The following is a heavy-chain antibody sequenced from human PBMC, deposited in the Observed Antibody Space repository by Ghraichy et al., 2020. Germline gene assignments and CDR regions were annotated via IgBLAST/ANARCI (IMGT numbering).Heavy chain of an antibody. Sequence: GGSLRLSCAASGFTFSSYWMSWVRQAPGKGLEWVANIKQDGSEKYYVDSVKGRFTISRDNAKNSLYLQMNSLRAEDTAVYYCARWTGATGYYYGMDVWGQGTTVTVSS. D-gene: IGHD1-26*01. CDR2: IKQDGSEK. CDR3: ARWTGATGYYYGMDV. J-gene: IGHJ6*02. V-gene: IGHV3-7*03. CDR1: GFTFSSYW.